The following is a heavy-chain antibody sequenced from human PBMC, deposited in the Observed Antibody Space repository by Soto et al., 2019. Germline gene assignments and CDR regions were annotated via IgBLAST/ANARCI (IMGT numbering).Heavy chain of an antibody. Sequence: PGGSLRLSCAASGFTFSSYSMNWVRQAPGKGLEWVSSISSSSSYIYYADSVKGRFTISRDNAKNSLYLQMNSLRAEDTAVYYCARVRIAAAGSAFDIWGQGTMVTVSS. V-gene: IGHV3-21*01. J-gene: IGHJ3*02. D-gene: IGHD6-13*01. CDR3: ARVRIAAAGSAFDI. CDR1: GFTFSSYS. CDR2: ISSSSSYI.